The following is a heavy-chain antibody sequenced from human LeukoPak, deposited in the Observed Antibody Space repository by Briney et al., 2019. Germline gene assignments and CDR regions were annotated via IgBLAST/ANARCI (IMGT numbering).Heavy chain of an antibody. D-gene: IGHD5-18*01. CDR3: ARVGYSYGYFLDY. CDR2: IYYSGST. V-gene: IGHV4-59*01. J-gene: IGHJ4*02. Sequence: KPSETLSLTCTVSGGSISSYYWSWIRQPPGKGLEWIGYIYYSGSTNYNPSLKSRVTISVDTSKNQFSLKLSSVTAADTAVYYCARVGYSYGYFLDYWGQGTLVTVS. CDR1: GGSISSYY.